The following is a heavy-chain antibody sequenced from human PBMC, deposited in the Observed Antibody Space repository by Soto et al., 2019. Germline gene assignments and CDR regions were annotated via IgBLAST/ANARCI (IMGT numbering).Heavy chain of an antibody. Sequence: QVQLVESGGGVVQPGRSLRLSCAXSGXTFSSYGMHWVRQAPGKGLEWVAVISYDGSNKYYADSVKGRFTISRDNSKNTLYLQMNSLRAEDTAVYYCAKDRLMGELSLGVDYWGQGTLVTVSS. J-gene: IGHJ4*02. CDR2: ISYDGSNK. CDR3: AKDRLMGELSLGVDY. CDR1: GXTFSSYG. D-gene: IGHD3-16*02. V-gene: IGHV3-30*18.